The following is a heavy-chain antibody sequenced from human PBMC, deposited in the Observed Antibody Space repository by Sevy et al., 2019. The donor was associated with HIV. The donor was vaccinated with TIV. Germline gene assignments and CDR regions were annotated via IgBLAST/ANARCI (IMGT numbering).Heavy chain of an antibody. CDR2: ISSTGGSDK. D-gene: IGHD2-8*02. CDR1: GFIFSDYY. CDR3: AKVIYCTGGVCPGRGMDV. Sequence: GGSLRLSCAASGFIFSDYYMIWVRQAPGKGLEWVSYISSTGGSDKYYADSVKGRFTISRDNSKNTLYLQMNSLRAEDTAVYYCAKVIYCTGGVCPGRGMDVWGQGTTVTVSS. J-gene: IGHJ6*02. V-gene: IGHV3-11*01.